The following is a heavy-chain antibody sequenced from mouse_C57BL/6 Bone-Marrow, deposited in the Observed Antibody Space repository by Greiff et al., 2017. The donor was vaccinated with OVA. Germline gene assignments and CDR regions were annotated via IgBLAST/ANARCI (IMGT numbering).Heavy chain of an antibody. D-gene: IGHD1-1*01. CDR2: IDPSDSYT. CDR3: ARCHYYYGSSYGYFDV. V-gene: IGHV1-59*01. CDR1: GYTFTSYW. Sequence: QVQLQQSGAELVRPGTSVKLSCKASGYTFTSYWMHWVKQRPGQGLEWIGVIDPSDSYTNYTQKFKGKATLTVDTSSGTAYMQLSSLTSEDSAFYYCARCHYYYGSSYGYFDVWGTGTTVTVSS. J-gene: IGHJ1*03.